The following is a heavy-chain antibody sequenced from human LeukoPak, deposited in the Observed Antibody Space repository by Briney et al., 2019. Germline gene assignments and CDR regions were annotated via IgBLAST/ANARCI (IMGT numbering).Heavy chain of an antibody. CDR1: GFTFNNYA. Sequence: RTGGSLRLSCASSGFTFNNYAMTWVRQAPGKGLEWVSSITASGGSTYCADSVKGRFTISRDNSKNTLYPQMSSLRAEDTAVYYCARDYPTSGIVTIFDYWGQGTLVTVSS. CDR2: ITASGGST. CDR3: ARDYPTSGIVTIFDY. V-gene: IGHV3-23*01. J-gene: IGHJ4*02. D-gene: IGHD1-1*01.